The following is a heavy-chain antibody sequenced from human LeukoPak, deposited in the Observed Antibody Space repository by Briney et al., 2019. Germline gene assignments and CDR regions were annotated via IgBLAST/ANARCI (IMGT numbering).Heavy chain of an antibody. D-gene: IGHD3-22*01. CDR3: ARDYYYDSSGYYGRRGFDY. CDR1: GFTFSSYS. CDR2: ISSSSSYK. J-gene: IGHJ4*02. Sequence: PGGSLRLSCAASGFTFSSYSMNWVRQAPGKGLEWVSFISSSSSYKYYADSVKGRLTISGDNAKNSLYLQMNSLRAEDTAVYYCARDYYYDSSGYYGRRGFDYWGQGTLVTVSS. V-gene: IGHV3-21*01.